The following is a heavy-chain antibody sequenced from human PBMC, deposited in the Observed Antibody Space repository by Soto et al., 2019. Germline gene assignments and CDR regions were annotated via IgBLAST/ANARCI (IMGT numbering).Heavy chain of an antibody. Sequence: EVQLVEAGGGLVQPGRSLRLSCEVSGFSLSSYSMNWVRQAPGKGREWVSFVSSSGVTIYYADSVKGRFTISRDTANNSLYLQMDSLRDEDTAVYYCARDSRFSSGEDYFYYYGMDVWGQGTTVTVSS. V-gene: IGHV3-48*02. CDR2: VSSSGVTI. CDR1: GFSLSSYS. J-gene: IGHJ6*02. D-gene: IGHD3-22*01. CDR3: ARDSRFSSGEDYFYYYGMDV.